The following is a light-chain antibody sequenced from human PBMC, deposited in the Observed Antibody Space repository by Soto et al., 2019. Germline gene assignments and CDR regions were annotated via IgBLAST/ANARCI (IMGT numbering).Light chain of an antibody. CDR2: SNN. CDR1: SSNIGRNT. V-gene: IGLV1-44*01. J-gene: IGLJ1*01. Sequence: QSVLAQRPSTSGTPGQRVTISCSGSSSNIGRNTVSWYQHLPGTAPKLLIYSNNRRPSGVPDRFSGSKSGTSASLAISGLQSEDEADYYCAAWDDSLNGFYVFGTGTKVTVL. CDR3: AAWDDSLNGFYV.